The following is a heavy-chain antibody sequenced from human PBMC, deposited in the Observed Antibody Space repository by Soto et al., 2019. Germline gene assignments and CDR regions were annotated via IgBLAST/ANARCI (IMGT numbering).Heavy chain of an antibody. V-gene: IGHV3-21*01. Sequence: EVHLVESGGGLVKPGGSLRLSCAVSGFTFSSCTMNWVRQAPGKGLEWVSSISPSTSHIYYADSVKGRFTISRDNAMNSLFLQIISLRAEDTAVYYCSVCSGGACHQNYGMDVWGQGTTVTVSS. CDR3: SVCSGGACHQNYGMDV. CDR2: ISPSTSHI. D-gene: IGHD2-15*01. J-gene: IGHJ6*02. CDR1: GFTFSSCT.